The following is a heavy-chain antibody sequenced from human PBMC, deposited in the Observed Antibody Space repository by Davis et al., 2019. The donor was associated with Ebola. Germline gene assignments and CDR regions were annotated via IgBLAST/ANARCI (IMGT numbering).Heavy chain of an antibody. CDR3: ATPGRYYYGSGSWNFDY. CDR1: GYNFNNYW. D-gene: IGHD3-10*01. J-gene: IGHJ4*02. CDR2: IYPGDSDT. Sequence: GESLKISCKGSGYNFNNYWIGWVRQMPGKGLEWMGIIYPGDSDTRYSPSFQGQVTISADKSISTAYLQWSSLKASDTAMYYCATPGRYYYGSGSWNFDYWGQGTLVTVSS. V-gene: IGHV5-51*01.